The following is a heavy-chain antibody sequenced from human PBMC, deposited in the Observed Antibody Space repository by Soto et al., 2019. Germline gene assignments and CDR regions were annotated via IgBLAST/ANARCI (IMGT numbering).Heavy chain of an antibody. D-gene: IGHD2-15*01. Sequence: ASVKVSCKASGYIFAHYFIHWVRQAPGQGLEWMAIVDPTGSRTSHAHKFQGRVTLTRDASTGTVYLELNRLTSEDTALYYCARDSTTMVTGFDNWGRGTLVTFSS. CDR3: ARDSTTMVTGFDN. CDR2: VDPTGSRT. J-gene: IGHJ4*02. CDR1: GYIFAHYF. V-gene: IGHV1-46*01.